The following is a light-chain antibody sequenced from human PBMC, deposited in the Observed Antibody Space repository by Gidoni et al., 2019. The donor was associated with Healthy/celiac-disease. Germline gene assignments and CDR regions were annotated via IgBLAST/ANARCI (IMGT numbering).Light chain of an antibody. CDR1: QSVSRSY. CDR2: GAS. CDR3: QQYGSSPWT. Sequence: DIVLTQSPGTLTLSPGERATLSCRASQSVSRSYLAWYQQKPGQAPRLLIYGASRRATGIPDRFSGSGSGTDFTLTISRLEPEDFAVYYCQQYGSSPWTFGQGTKVEIK. V-gene: IGKV3-20*01. J-gene: IGKJ1*01.